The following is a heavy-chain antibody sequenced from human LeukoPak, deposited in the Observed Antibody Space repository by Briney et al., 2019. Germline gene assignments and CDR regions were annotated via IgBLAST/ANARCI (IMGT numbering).Heavy chain of an antibody. Sequence: GGSLRLSCAASGSTFNNYGMHWVRQAPGKGLEWVANINQGGSETYYVDSVKGRFTISRDNAKNSLYLQMNSLTAEDTAVFYCVRDYGGIGIDYWGQGTLVTVSS. D-gene: IGHD4-23*01. CDR1: GSTFNNYG. CDR2: INQGGSET. CDR3: VRDYGGIGIDY. J-gene: IGHJ4*02. V-gene: IGHV3-7*01.